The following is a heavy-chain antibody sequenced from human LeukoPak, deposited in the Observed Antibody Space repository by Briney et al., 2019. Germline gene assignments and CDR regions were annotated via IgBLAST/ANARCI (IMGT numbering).Heavy chain of an antibody. V-gene: IGHV3-30*04. CDR3: ASVRGPYYFDY. CDR1: GFTFSSYA. CDR2: ISYDGSNK. D-gene: IGHD3-10*01. J-gene: IGHJ4*02. Sequence: PGGSLRLSCAASGFTFSSYAMHWVRQAPGKGLEWVAVISYDGSNKYYADSVKGRFTISRDNSKNTLYLQMNSLRAEDMAVYYCASVRGPYYFDYWGQGTLVTVSS.